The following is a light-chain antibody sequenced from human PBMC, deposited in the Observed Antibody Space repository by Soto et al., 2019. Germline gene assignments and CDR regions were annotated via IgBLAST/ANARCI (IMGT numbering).Light chain of an antibody. CDR2: DAS. Sequence: DIQMTHSPSTLSASVGDRVTITCRASESIGRWLAWYQQKPGKAPKFLIYDASTLRNGVPSRFSGRGSGTEFTLTISSLQPDDFATYYCQQYDSHPYTFGQGTK. J-gene: IGKJ2*01. V-gene: IGKV1-5*01. CDR3: QQYDSHPYT. CDR1: ESIGRW.